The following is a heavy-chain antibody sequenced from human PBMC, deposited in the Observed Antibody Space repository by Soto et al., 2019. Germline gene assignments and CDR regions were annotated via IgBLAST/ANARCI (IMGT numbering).Heavy chain of an antibody. V-gene: IGHV1-69*06. D-gene: IGHD7-27*01. Sequence: ASVKVSCKASGDTFSSYAISWVRQAPGQGLEWMGGIIPKFNTIDHGRKFQGRVTIAADTSASTAYMELTSLRSEDTAVYYCARDTGDGTFDFWGQGTLVTVSS. CDR2: IIPKFNTI. CDR3: ARDTGDGTFDF. J-gene: IGHJ4*02. CDR1: GDTFSSYA.